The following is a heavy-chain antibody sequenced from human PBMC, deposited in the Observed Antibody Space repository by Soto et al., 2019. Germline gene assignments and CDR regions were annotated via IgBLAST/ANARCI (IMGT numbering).Heavy chain of an antibody. D-gene: IGHD6-6*01. CDR3: ARVMYSSSSKSYYYYGMDV. Sequence: SETLSLTCTVSGGSISSYYWSWIRQPPGKGLEWIGYIYYSGSTNYNPSLKSRVTISVDTSKNQFSLKLSSVTAADTAVYYCARVMYSSSSKSYYYYGMDVWGQGTTVTVSS. CDR2: IYYSGST. J-gene: IGHJ6*02. CDR1: GGSISSYY. V-gene: IGHV4-59*01.